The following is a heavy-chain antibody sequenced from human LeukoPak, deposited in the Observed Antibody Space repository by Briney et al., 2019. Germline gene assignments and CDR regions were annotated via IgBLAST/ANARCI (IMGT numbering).Heavy chain of an antibody. D-gene: IGHD4-23*01. CDR2: IDRDGSRI. CDR1: GFTFSSYW. J-gene: IGHJ4*02. CDR3: VRGNDYGGPHY. Sequence: GGSLRLSCAVSGFTFSSYWMHWVRQAPGKGQVWVSRIDRDGSRINYADSVKGRFTIPRDNGKNTLFLQMNSLRAEDAAVYYCVRGNDYGGPHYWGQGTLVTVSS. V-gene: IGHV3-74*01.